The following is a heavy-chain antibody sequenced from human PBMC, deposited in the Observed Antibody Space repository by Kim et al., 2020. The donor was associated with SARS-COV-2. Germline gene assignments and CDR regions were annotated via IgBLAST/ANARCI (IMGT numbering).Heavy chain of an antibody. V-gene: IGHV3-15*01. D-gene: IGHD6-19*01. CDR2: IKSKTDGGTA. CDR3: TTFPVRGLSAVDI. CDR1: RFTFSNAW. Sequence: GGSLRLSCAASRFTFSNAWMSWVRQAPGKGLEWVGRIKSKTDGGTADYAAPVKGRFTISRDDSKTTLYLQMSSRQTEDTAVYVCTTFPVRGLSAVDIWGQETMVTVSS. J-gene: IGHJ3*02.